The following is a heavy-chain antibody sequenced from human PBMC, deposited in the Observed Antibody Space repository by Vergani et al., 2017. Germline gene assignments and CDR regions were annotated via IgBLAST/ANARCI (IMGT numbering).Heavy chain of an antibody. V-gene: IGHV2-5*08. CDR3: AHRQGSSWYYYYYGMDV. J-gene: IGHJ6*02. Sequence: QESGPGLVKPSETLSLTCTVSGGSISSYYWSWIRQPPGKGLEWLALIYWNDDKRYSPSLKSRLTITKDTSKNQVVLTMTNMDPVDTATYYCAHRQGSSWYYYYYGMDVWGQGTTVTVSS. CDR2: IYWNDDK. D-gene: IGHD6-13*01. CDR1: GGSISSYYW.